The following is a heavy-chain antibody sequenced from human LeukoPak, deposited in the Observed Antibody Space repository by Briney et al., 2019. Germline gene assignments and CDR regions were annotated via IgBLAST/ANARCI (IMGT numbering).Heavy chain of an antibody. CDR1: GFTVSSDS. CDR3: ARRAGAYSHPYDY. D-gene: IGHD4/OR15-4a*01. V-gene: IGHV3-53*01. CDR2: IYNSSRI. J-gene: IGHJ4*02. Sequence: GGSLRLSCTVSGFTVSSDSMSWVRQAPGKGLEWVSFIYNSSRIHYSDSVTGRFTISRDNSKNTLYLQMNSLRAEDTAVYYCARRAGAYSHPYDYWGQGTLVTVSS.